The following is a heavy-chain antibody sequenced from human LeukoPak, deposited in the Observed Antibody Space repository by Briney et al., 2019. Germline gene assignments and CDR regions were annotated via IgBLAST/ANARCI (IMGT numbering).Heavy chain of an antibody. V-gene: IGHV3-9*01. CDR1: GFTFDDYA. J-gene: IGHJ6*02. CDR3: AKGHLWFGEFAGMDV. Sequence: GGSLRLSYAASGFTFDDYAMNWVRQAPGKGLEWVSGISWNSGSIGYADSVKGRFTISRDNAKNSLYLQMNSLRAEDTALYYCAKGHLWFGEFAGMDVWGQGTTVTVSS. D-gene: IGHD3-10*01. CDR2: ISWNSGSI.